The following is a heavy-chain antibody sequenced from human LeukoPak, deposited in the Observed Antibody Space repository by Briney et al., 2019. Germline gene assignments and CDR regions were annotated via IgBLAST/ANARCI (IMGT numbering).Heavy chain of an antibody. J-gene: IGHJ4*02. CDR2: FDPEDGET. D-gene: IGHD3-10*01. Sequence: ASVKVSCKVSGYTLTELSMHWVRQAPGKGLEWMGGFDPEDGETIYAQKFQGRVTMTEDTSTDTAYMELSSLRSEDTAVYYCATRAMVRDKTAFDYWGQGTLVTVSS. CDR3: ATRAMVRDKTAFDY. CDR1: GYTLTELS. V-gene: IGHV1-24*01.